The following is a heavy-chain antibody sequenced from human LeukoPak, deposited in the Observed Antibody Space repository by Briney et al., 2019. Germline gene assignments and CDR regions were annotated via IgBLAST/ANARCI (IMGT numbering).Heavy chain of an antibody. Sequence: QPGGSLRLSCAAPGFTISSHWMHWVRQAPGKGLEWVSVIYSGGSTYYADSVKGRFTISRDNSKNTLYLQMNSLRAEDTAVYYCARESKAVAAAGTTGYWGQGTLVTVSS. CDR3: ARESKAVAAAGTTGY. D-gene: IGHD6-13*01. J-gene: IGHJ4*02. CDR1: GFTISSHW. CDR2: IYSGGST. V-gene: IGHV3-53*01.